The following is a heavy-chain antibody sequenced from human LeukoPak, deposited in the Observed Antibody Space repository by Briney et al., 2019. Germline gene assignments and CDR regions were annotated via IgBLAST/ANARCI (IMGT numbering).Heavy chain of an antibody. D-gene: IGHD6-19*01. J-gene: IGHJ6*03. CDR1: GDSVSSNSAA. V-gene: IGHV6-1*01. CDR3: ARDLPHSSGQTIYYYYYYMDV. Sequence: SQTLSLTCAISGDSVSSNSAAWNWIRQSPSRGLEWLGRTYYRSKWYNDYAVSVKSRITINPDTSKNQFSLQLNSVTPEDTAVYYCARDLPHSSGQTIYYYYYYMDVWGKGTTVTVSS. CDR2: TYYRSKWYN.